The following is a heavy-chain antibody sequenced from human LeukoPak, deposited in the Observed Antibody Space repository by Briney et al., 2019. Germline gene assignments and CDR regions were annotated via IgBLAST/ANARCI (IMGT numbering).Heavy chain of an antibody. D-gene: IGHD5-18*01. CDR1: GFTFSDYY. Sequence: PGGSLRLSCEGAGFTFSDYYMNWIRQAPGKGLEWVSSISSSGNNIFYADSVKGRFTISRDNANNSMHLQMNSLRAEDTAVYYCASRPGYSYAFDQLGQGTLVTVSS. J-gene: IGHJ4*02. CDR3: ASRPGYSYAFDQ. V-gene: IGHV3-11*01. CDR2: ISSSGNNI.